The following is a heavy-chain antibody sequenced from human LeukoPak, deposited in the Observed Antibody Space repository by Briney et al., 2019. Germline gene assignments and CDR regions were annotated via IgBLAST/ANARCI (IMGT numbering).Heavy chain of an antibody. D-gene: IGHD6-19*01. CDR1: GFTFSKYW. CDR3: ATKQWLAPPPDS. J-gene: IGHJ4*02. Sequence: GGSLRLSCAASGFTFSKYWMLCVRQAPGKGLESVPRINTDGTVTTYADSVKGRFTVSRDNADNTMFLQMNSVRDEDTAVYYCATKQWLAPPPDSWGQGTPVTVSS. V-gene: IGHV3-74*01. CDR2: INTDGTVT.